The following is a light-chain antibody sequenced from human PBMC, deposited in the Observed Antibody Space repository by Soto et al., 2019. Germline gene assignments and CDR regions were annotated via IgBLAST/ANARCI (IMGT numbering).Light chain of an antibody. CDR3: QQDYNSLT. V-gene: IGKV3D-7*01. CDR2: GAS. J-gene: IGKJ4*01. CDR1: QSVSSGY. Sequence: EIVMTQSPATLSLSPGERATLSCRASQSVSSGYLSWYQQKPGQAPRLLIYGASTRATGIPARFSGSGSGTDFTLTISSLQPEDSAVYYCQQDYNSLTFGGGTKVEIK.